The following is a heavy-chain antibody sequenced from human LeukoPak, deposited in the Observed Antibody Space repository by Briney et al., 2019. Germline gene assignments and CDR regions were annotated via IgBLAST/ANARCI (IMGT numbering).Heavy chain of an antibody. CDR1: GGSISSNY. D-gene: IGHD1-26*01. Sequence: SETLSLTCTVSGGSISSNYWSWIRQPPGKGLEWIGCRYDTGGTNYNPSLQSRVTISVDTSKNQFSLKLTAVTAADTAVYYCARDSGSYSFQSGGQGTLATV. CDR3: ARDSGSYSFQS. V-gene: IGHV4-59*01. CDR2: RYDTGGT. J-gene: IGHJ4*02.